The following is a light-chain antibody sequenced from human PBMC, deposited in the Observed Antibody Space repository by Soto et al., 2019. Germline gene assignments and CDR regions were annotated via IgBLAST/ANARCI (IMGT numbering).Light chain of an antibody. CDR2: LRS. V-gene: IGKV2-28*01. Sequence: IVMTQSPLSLPVTPGEPASISCRSSQSLLHSNGYSYLDWYLQKPGQSPQLLIYLRSNRASGVPDRFSGTGSGTDFTLKISRVQAEDVGIYYCMQALQTPYTFGQGTKLEIK. CDR3: MQALQTPYT. CDR1: QSLLHSNGYSY. J-gene: IGKJ2*01.